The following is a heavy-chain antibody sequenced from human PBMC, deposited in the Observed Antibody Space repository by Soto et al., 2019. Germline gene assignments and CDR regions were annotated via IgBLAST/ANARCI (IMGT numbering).Heavy chain of an antibody. J-gene: IGHJ6*02. CDR2: ISYDGSTK. V-gene: IGHV3-30-3*01. CDR1: GFTFSSHA. Sequence: QVQLVESGGGVVQPGRSLRLSCAASGFTFSSHARHWVRQAPGKGLEWVAVISYDGSTKYYADSVKGRFTISRDNSKNTLFLQMNSLRPEDTAVYYCASRGYGMDVWGPGTTVTVSS. CDR3: ASRGYGMDV.